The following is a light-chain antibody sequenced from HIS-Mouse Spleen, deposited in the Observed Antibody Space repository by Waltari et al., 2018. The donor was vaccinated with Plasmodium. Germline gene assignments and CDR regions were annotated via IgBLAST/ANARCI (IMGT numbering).Light chain of an antibody. Sequence: QSALTHPASVSGSPGQSITISCTGTSSDVGGYNYVSWYQQHPGKAPKRRIYDVSNRPSGVSNRFSGSKSGNTASLTISGLQAEDEADYYCSSYTSSSTWVFGGGTKLTVL. CDR2: DVS. CDR3: SSYTSSSTWV. J-gene: IGLJ3*02. CDR1: SSDVGGYNY. V-gene: IGLV2-14*03.